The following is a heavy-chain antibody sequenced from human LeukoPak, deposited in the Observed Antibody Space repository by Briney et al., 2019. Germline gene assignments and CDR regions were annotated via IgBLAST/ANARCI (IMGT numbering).Heavy chain of an antibody. D-gene: IGHD6-13*01. V-gene: IGHV1-69*13. CDR1: GGTFSSYA. Sequence: GASVKVSCKASGGTFSSYAISWVRQAPGQGLEWMGGIIPIFGTASYAQKFQGRVTITADESTSTAYMELSSLRSEDTAVYYCARDTGIAAAGGSYYYYGMDVWGKGTTVTVSS. J-gene: IGHJ6*04. CDR2: IIPIFGTA. CDR3: ARDTGIAAAGGSYYYYGMDV.